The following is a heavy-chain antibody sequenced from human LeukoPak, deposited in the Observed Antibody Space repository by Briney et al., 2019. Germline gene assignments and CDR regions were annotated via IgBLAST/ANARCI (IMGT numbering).Heavy chain of an antibody. V-gene: IGHV3-30*03. CDR1: GFTFSSYS. CDR2: ISYDGSNK. J-gene: IGHJ4*02. D-gene: IGHD3-10*01. Sequence: PGGSLRPSCAASGFTFSSYSMNWVRQAPGKGLEWVAVISYDGSNKYYADSVKGRFTISRDNSKNTLYLQMNSLRAEDTAVYYCARDRYYGSGSYSDYWGQGTLVTVSS. CDR3: ARDRYYGSGSYSDY.